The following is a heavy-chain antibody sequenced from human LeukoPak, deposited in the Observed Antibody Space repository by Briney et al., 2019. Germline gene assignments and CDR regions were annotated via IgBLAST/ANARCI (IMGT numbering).Heavy chain of an antibody. V-gene: IGHV4-59*01. Sequence: SETLSLTCTVSGGSISSYYWSWIRQPPGKGLEWIGYIYYSGSTNYNPSLKSRVTISVDTSKNQFSLKLSSVTAADMAVYYCARVSRSTSFGLYYYYYYMDVWGKGTTVTVSS. J-gene: IGHJ6*03. CDR1: GGSISSYY. CDR2: IYYSGST. CDR3: ARVSRSTSFGLYYYYYYMDV. D-gene: IGHD2-2*01.